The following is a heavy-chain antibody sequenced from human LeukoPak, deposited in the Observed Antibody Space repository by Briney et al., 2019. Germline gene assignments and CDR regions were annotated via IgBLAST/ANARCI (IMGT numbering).Heavy chain of an antibody. D-gene: IGHD3-22*01. CDR1: GFTFSSYW. J-gene: IGHJ3*02. Sequence: HSGGSLRLSCAASGFTFSSYWMSWVRQAPGRGLAWVSALSGTGITTYYADSVKGRFTISRDNSKNTLYLQMNGLRAEDTAVYYCAKGYYDSTIAFDIWGQGTMVTVSS. CDR2: LSGTGITT. CDR3: AKGYYDSTIAFDI. V-gene: IGHV3-23*01.